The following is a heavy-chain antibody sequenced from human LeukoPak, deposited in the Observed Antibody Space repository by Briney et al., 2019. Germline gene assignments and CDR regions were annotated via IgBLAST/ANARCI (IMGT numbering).Heavy chain of an antibody. D-gene: IGHD3-9*01. CDR3: ARGHYDVLAASYKWTPDY. CDR1: GFTFNTFN. Sequence: GGSLRLSCAASGFTFNTFNMNWVRQAPGKGLEWVSSITSGGDYIYYADSVKGGFTTSRDNAKNSLSLQLNSLRVEDTAVYYCARGHYDVLAASYKWTPDYWGQGTLVTVSS. CDR2: ITSGGDYI. J-gene: IGHJ4*02. V-gene: IGHV3-21*01.